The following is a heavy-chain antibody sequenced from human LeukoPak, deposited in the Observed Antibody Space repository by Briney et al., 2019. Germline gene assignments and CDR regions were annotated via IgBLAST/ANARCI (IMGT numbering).Heavy chain of an antibody. CDR2: IYYTGST. CDR3: ASQYSSSWYYFDY. Sequence: PSETLSLTCTVSGGSISSRSYYWGWIRQPPGKGLEWIGSIYYTGSTYYNPSLKSRVTISVDTSKNQFSLKLSSVTAADTAVYYCASQYSSSWYYFDYWGQGTLVTVSS. V-gene: IGHV4-39*01. J-gene: IGHJ4*02. CDR1: GGSISSRSYY. D-gene: IGHD6-13*01.